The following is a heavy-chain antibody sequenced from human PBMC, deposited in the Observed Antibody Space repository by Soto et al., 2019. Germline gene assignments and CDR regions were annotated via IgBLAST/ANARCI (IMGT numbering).Heavy chain of an antibody. V-gene: IGHV3-23*01. CDR1: GFTFSSYA. Sequence: EVQLLESGGGLVQPGGSLRLSCAASGFTFSSYAMSWVRQAPGKGLEWVSAISGSGGSTYYADSVKGRFTISRDNSKHTLYLQMNSVRAEDTAVYYCATLWDIVVGYFDYWGQGTLVTVSS. CDR2: ISGSGGST. CDR3: ATLWDIVVGYFDY. D-gene: IGHD2-2*01. J-gene: IGHJ4*02.